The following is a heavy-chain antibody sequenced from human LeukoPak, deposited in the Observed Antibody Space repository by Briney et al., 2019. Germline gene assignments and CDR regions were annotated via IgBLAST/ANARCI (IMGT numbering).Heavy chain of an antibody. CDR1: GFTFSNYA. V-gene: IGHV3-74*01. J-gene: IGHJ4*02. Sequence: GGSLRLSCAASGFTFSNYAMYWVRQAPGKGLVWVSRISSDGSSIIYADSVKGRFTNSRDIAKNTLYLQMNSLRAEDTAVYYCARAQMGAPTDSWGQGTLVTVSS. D-gene: IGHD1-26*01. CDR3: ARAQMGAPTDS. CDR2: ISSDGSSI.